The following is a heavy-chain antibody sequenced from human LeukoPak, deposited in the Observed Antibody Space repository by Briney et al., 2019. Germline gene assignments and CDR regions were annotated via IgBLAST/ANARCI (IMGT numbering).Heavy chain of an antibody. CDR1: GFTFSSYA. CDR3: AKDLFAVTTATDY. J-gene: IGHJ4*02. D-gene: IGHD4-17*01. Sequence: GGSLRLSCAASGFTFSSYAMSWVRQAPGQGLEWVSAISGSGGSTYYADSVKGRFTISRDNSKNTLYLQMISLRAEDTAVYYCAKDLFAVTTATDYWGQGTLVTVSS. CDR2: ISGSGGST. V-gene: IGHV3-23*01.